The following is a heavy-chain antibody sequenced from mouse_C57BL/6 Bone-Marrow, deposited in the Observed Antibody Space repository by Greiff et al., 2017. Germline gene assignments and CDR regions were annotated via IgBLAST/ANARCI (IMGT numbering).Heavy chain of an antibody. J-gene: IGHJ4*01. V-gene: IGHV7-1*01. CDR2: SRNKANDYTT. CDR1: GFTFSDFY. CDR3: ARDLSMDY. Sequence: EVNLVESGGGLVQSGRSLRLSCATSGFTFSDFYMEWVRQAPGKGLEWIAASRNKANDYTTEYSASVKGRFIVSRDTSQSILYLQMNALRAEDTAIYYCARDLSMDYWGQGTSVTVSS.